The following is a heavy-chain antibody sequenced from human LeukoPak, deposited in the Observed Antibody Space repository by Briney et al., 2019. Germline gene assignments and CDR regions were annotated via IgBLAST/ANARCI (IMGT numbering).Heavy chain of an antibody. J-gene: IGHJ6*02. D-gene: IGHD5-12*01. Sequence: GGSLRLSCAASGFTFSSYSMNWVSQAPGKRLEWVSSISSSSSYIYYADSVKGRFTISRDNAKNSLYLQMNSLRAEDTAVYYCARDAYSGYDYYYYYGMDVWGQGTTVTVSS. V-gene: IGHV3-21*01. CDR3: ARDAYSGYDYYYYYGMDV. CDR2: ISSSSSYI. CDR1: GFTFSSYS.